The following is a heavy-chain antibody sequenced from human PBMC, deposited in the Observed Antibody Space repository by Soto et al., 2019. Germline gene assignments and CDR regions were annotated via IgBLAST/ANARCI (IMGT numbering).Heavy chain of an antibody. J-gene: IGHJ1*01. CDR2: IYYSGST. CDR1: GGSISSGGYY. V-gene: IGHV4-31*01. CDR3: ARGIRGYFQH. Sequence: QVQLQESGPGLVKPSQTLSLTCTVSGGSISSGGYYWSWIRQHPGKGLEWIGYIYYSGSTYYNPSLQSHVTLSVDTSKTRFSLKLSSVTDAATAVYYCARGIRGYFQHWGQGTLVTVSS. D-gene: IGHD3-16*01.